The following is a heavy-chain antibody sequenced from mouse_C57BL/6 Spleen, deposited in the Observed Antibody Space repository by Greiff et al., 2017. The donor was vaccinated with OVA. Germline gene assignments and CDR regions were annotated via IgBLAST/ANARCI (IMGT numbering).Heavy chain of an antibody. J-gene: IGHJ1*03. Sequence: EVQLQQSGAELVRPGASVKLSCTASGFNIKDDYMHWVKQRPEQGLEWIGRIDPENGDTEYASKCEGKVTINADTSSNTAYLQLSSLTSEDTAVYYCTRYYDGSSPNWYFDVWGTGTTVTVSS. D-gene: IGHD1-1*01. CDR3: TRYYDGSSPNWYFDV. CDR2: IDPENGDT. CDR1: GFNIKDDY. V-gene: IGHV14-4*01.